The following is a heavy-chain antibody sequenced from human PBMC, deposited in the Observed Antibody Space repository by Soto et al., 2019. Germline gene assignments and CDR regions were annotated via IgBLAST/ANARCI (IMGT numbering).Heavy chain of an antibody. CDR1: GDSISRGDSA. CDR2: IYNGGST. Sequence: SETLSLTCTVSGDSISRGDSALSWIRQSPGEGLEWIGHIYNGGSTYNNPSLNSRLSISVDVSKNQFSLQLSSVTAADTALYYCARGPSGDKVDYWGQGTLVTSPQ. V-gene: IGHV4-30-4*01. D-gene: IGHD7-27*01. J-gene: IGHJ4*02. CDR3: ARGPSGDKVDY.